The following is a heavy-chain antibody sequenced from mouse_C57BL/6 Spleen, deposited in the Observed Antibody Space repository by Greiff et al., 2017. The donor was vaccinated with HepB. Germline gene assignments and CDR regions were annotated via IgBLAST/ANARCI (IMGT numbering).Heavy chain of an antibody. J-gene: IGHJ1*03. CDR1: GFSLTSYG. CDR3: ARRSTTEWYFDV. CDR2: IWSGGNT. V-gene: IGHV2-2*01. Sequence: VQLQQSGPGLVQPSQSLSITCTVSGFSLTSYGLHWVRQSPGKGLEWLGVIWSGGNTDYNAAFISRLSIRKDNSKSQVFFKMNSLQVDDTAIYYCARRSTTEWYFDVWGTGTTVTVSS. D-gene: IGHD1-1*01.